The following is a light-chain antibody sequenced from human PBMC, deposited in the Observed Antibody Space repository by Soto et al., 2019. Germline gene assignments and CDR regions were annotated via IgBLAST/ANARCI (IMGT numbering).Light chain of an antibody. J-gene: IGKJ4*01. V-gene: IGKV3-15*01. CDR3: QQYNKWPLT. CDR1: QSVSSY. CDR2: GAS. Sequence: EIVLTQSPSILSASVGERATITCRASQSVSSYLAWYQQKPGKAPKFLIYGASTRHTGIPARFSGSGSGTEFTLTISSLQSEDFAIYYCQQYNKWPLTFGGGTKVEIK.